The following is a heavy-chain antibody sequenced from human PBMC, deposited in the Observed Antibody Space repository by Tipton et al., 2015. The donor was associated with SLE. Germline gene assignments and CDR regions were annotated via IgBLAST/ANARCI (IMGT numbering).Heavy chain of an antibody. Sequence: TLSLTCTVSGGSISSNSSYWVWIRHPPGQGLEWFWCIYYSGNTYYTPSLKSRVTITVDTSKDQFSLKLSSVTAADTAVYYCARVPASDDFDIWGQGTMVTVSS. V-gene: IGHV4-39*07. CDR3: ARVPASDDFDI. CDR1: GGSISSNSSY. CDR2: IYYSGNT. J-gene: IGHJ3*02.